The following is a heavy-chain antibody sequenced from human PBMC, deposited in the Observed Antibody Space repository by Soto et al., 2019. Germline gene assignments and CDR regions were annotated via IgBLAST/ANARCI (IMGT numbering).Heavy chain of an antibody. CDR1: GYTFTSYY. V-gene: IGHV1-46*01. J-gene: IGHJ3*02. CDR3: ARVLEPLDGPGAFDI. CDR2: INPSGGST. Sequence: ASVNVSCKSSGYTFTSYYIHWGRQAPGQGLEWMGIINPSGGSTSYAQKFQGRVTMTRDTSTSTVYMELSSLRSEDTAVYYCARVLEPLDGPGAFDIWGQGTMVTVSS.